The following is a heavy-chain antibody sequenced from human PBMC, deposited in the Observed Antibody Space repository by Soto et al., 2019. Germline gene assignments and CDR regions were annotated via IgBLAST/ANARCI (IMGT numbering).Heavy chain of an antibody. CDR3: ARHDDGDSSSWYKVGCGMDV. CDR1: GYSFTSYW. CDR2: IYPGDSDT. Sequence: GESLKISCKGSGYSFTSYWIGWVRQMPGKGLEWMGIIYPGDSDTRYSPSFQGQVTISADKSISTAYLQWSSLKASDTAMYYCARHDDGDSSSWYKVGCGMDVWGQGTTVTVSS. V-gene: IGHV5-51*01. D-gene: IGHD6-13*01. J-gene: IGHJ6*02.